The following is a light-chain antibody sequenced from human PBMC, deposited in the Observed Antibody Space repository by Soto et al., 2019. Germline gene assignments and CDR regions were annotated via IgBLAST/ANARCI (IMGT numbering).Light chain of an antibody. V-gene: IGKV3-20*01. CDR2: GAS. Sequence: IVLTQSQGTLSLSPGERATLSCRASQSVGSIYLAWYQQRPGQAPRLLIYGASNRATGIPVRFSGSGSGTDFTLTISGLEPEDFAIYYCQQYGSSSITFGQGTRLEI. J-gene: IGKJ5*01. CDR3: QQYGSSSIT. CDR1: QSVGSIY.